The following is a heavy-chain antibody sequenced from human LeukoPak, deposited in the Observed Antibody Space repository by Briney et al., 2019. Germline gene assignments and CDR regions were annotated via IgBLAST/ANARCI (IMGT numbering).Heavy chain of an antibody. CDR3: AREAPGGRYCSGGSCYWFDP. D-gene: IGHD2-15*01. V-gene: IGHV1-69*13. CDR1: GGTFSRYA. Sequence: SVKVSCKASGGTFSRYAISWVRQAPGQGREWMGGIIPIFGTANYAKKFQGRVTITADESTTTAYMELSSLRSEDTAVYYCAREAPGGRYCSGGSCYWFDPWGQGTLVTVSS. J-gene: IGHJ5*02. CDR2: IIPIFGTA.